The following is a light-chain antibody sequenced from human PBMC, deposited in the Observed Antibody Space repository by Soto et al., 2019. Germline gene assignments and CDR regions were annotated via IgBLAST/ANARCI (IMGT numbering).Light chain of an antibody. CDR2: DAS. CDR1: ESTSGY. V-gene: IGKV3-11*01. Sequence: EIVLTQSPATLSLSPGERATLSCRASESTSGYLAWYQQKPGQAPRLLIYDASNRATGIPARFSGSGSGTDFTLTISSLEPEDFAVYYCQQRSNIFXPGTKVDIK. J-gene: IGKJ3*01. CDR3: QQRSNI.